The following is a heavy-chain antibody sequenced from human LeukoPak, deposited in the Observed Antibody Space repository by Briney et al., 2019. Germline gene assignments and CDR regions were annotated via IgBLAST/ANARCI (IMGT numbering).Heavy chain of an antibody. CDR1: GFTLSSYA. CDR2: ISGSGGST. D-gene: IGHD6-19*01. CDR3: AKAWFSGWYYFDY. J-gene: IGHJ4*02. Sequence: GGSLRLSCAASGFTLSSYAMSWVRQAPGKGLEWVSAISGSGGSTYYADSVKGRFTISRDNSKNTLYLQMNSLRAEDTAVYYCAKAWFSGWYYFDYWGQGTLVTVSS. V-gene: IGHV3-23*01.